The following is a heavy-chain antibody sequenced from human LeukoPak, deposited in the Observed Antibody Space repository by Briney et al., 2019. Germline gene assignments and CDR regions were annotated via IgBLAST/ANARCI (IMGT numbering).Heavy chain of an antibody. CDR3: ATSEGY. CDR1: GGSISTNSYY. CDR2: ISYSGST. V-gene: IGHV4-39*07. Sequence: SETLSPTCTVSGGSISTNSYYWGWIRQPPGKGLEWIGSISYSGSTNYNPSLKSRVTMSVDTSKNQFSLKLSSVTAADTAVYYCATSEGYWGQGTLVTVSS. J-gene: IGHJ4*02.